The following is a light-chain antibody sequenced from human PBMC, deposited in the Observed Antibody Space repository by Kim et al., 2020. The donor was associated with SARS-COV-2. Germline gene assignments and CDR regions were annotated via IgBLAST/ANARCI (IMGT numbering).Light chain of an antibody. V-gene: IGKV1-5*03. CDR3: QHYSRVPYT. Sequence: SGTVGDRVTITCRASQSISNWLAWYQQKPGRAPRLLIYLASSLETGVPSRFSGSGSGTEFTLTITSLQPDDVATYYCQHYSRVPYTFGQGTKLEIK. J-gene: IGKJ2*01. CDR1: QSISNW. CDR2: LAS.